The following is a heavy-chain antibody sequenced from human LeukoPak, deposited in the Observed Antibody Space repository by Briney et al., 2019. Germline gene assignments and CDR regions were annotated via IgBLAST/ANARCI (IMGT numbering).Heavy chain of an antibody. J-gene: IGHJ4*02. V-gene: IGHV1-69*13. CDR2: LIPIFGTE. CDR1: VGTFSSYA. CDR3: ARGWYYDESSGYYYVVDYFDY. D-gene: IGHD3-22*01. Sequence: SSVKVSCKASVGTFSSYAVSWVRQAPARGLEWVGGLIPIFGTENYAQKCQCRVTIAADESTSTAYMEQSSLRSEDTAVYYWARGWYYDESSGYYYVVDYFDYWGQGTLVTVSS.